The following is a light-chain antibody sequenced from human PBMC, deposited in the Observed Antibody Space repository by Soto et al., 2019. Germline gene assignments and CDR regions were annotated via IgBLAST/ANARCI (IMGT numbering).Light chain of an antibody. CDR2: LGS. CDR3: MQALQTPMYT. CDR1: QSLLHSNGYNY. J-gene: IGKJ5*01. V-gene: IGKV2-28*01. Sequence: DMVMTQSPLSLPVTPGEPASISCRSSQSLLHSNGYNYLDWYLQKPGQSPQLLIYLGSTRASGVPDRFSGSGSGIDFTLKISRVEAEDVGVYYCMQALQTPMYTFGQGTRLEIK.